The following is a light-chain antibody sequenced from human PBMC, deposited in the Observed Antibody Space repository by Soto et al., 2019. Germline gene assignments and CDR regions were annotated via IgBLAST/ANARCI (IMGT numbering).Light chain of an antibody. CDR2: EVR. CDR1: SXDIGGYDY. J-gene: IGLJ1*01. CDR3: CSYTRTSNHSF. Sequence: QSVLTQPASVSASPGQSITISCTGTSXDIGGYDYVSWYQQRPGKAPKLMIYEVRYRPSGVSNRFSGSKSGNTASLTISGLQAEDEAVYYCCSYTRTSNHSFFGSGPKVTVL. V-gene: IGLV2-14*01.